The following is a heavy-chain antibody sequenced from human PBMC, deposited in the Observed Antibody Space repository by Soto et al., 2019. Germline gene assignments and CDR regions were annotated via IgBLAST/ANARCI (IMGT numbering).Heavy chain of an antibody. CDR3: ARGQSYYYDSSGYYFDY. D-gene: IGHD3-22*01. CDR1: GGTFSSYA. V-gene: IGHV1-69*01. CDR2: IIPIFGTA. Sequence: QVQLVQSGAEVKKPGSSVKVSCKASGGTFSSYAISWVRQAPGQGLEWMGGIIPIFGTANYAQKFQGRVTITADESTRTAYMELSSLRSEDTAVYYCARGQSYYYDSSGYYFDYWGQGTLVTVSS. J-gene: IGHJ4*02.